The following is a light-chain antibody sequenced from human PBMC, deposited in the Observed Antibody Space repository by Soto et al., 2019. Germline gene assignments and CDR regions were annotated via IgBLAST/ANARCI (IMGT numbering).Light chain of an antibody. J-gene: IGKJ2*01. CDR1: QSVSSTY. CDR3: QQYGSSPPLYT. Sequence: EIGLTQSPGTLSFSPGERATLSGRASQSVSSTYLAWYQQKPGQAPRLLIYGVYSRATGVPDRFSGSGSGTDFTLTISRLEPEDFAVYYCQQYGSSPPLYTFGQGTKLEIK. CDR2: GVY. V-gene: IGKV3-20*01.